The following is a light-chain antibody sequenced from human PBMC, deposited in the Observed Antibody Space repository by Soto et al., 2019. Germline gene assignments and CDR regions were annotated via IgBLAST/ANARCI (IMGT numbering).Light chain of an antibody. CDR1: QSIDRGY. J-gene: IGKJ4*01. V-gene: IGKV3-20*01. CDR3: HQYGSSPLT. Sequence: IVLTQTPGTLSLSPGDRGTLSCRASQSIDRGYLAWYQQKPGQAPRLLIYGASTRATGVPHRFSGSGSGSDLTLTISGLEPEDFEVYYCHQYGSSPLTFGGGTKVDI. CDR2: GAS.